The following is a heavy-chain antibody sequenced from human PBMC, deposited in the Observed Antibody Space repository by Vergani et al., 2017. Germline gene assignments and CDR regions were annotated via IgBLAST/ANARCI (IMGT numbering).Heavy chain of an antibody. Sequence: EVQLEQSGAEVKKPGESLRIFCKGSGYSFTSYWISWVRQMPGKGLEWMGRIDPSDSYTNYSPSFQGHVTISADKSISTAYLQWSSLKASDTAMYYCARQVAVAGKWWGPYYYYGMDVWGQGTTVTVSS. CDR2: IDPSDSYT. J-gene: IGHJ6*02. V-gene: IGHV5-10-1*01. CDR1: GYSFTSYW. CDR3: ARQVAVAGKWWGPYYYYGMDV. D-gene: IGHD6-19*01.